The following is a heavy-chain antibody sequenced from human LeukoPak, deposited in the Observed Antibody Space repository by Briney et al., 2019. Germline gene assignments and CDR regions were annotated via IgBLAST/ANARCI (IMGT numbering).Heavy chain of an antibody. CDR3: ARDATETYYDFWRGYYTWFDY. Sequence: ASVKVSCKASGHTFTSYGISWVRQPPGQGLEWMGWISPYNGNTNYAQKFQGRVTMTTDTSTSTAYMELRSLRSDDTAVYYCARDATETYYDFWRGYYTWFDYWGQGTLVTVSS. CDR2: ISPYNGNT. CDR1: GHTFTSYG. V-gene: IGHV1-18*01. J-gene: IGHJ4*02. D-gene: IGHD3-3*01.